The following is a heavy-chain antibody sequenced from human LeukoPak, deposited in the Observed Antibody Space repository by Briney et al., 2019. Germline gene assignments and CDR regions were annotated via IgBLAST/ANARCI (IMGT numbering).Heavy chain of an antibody. CDR2: IYYSGST. Sequence: SETLSLTCNVSGDSISSYYWSWIRQPPGKGLEWIGYIYYSGSTNYNPYLKSRGTISVDTSKNHFSLKLRSVHAADTAVYYCSGVRHGAFDMGGQGTGVSVSS. CDR1: GDSISSYY. V-gene: IGHV4-59*01. CDR3: SGVRHGAFDM. J-gene: IGHJ3*02.